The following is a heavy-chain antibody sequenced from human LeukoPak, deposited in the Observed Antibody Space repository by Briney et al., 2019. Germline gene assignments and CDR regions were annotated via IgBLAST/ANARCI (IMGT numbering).Heavy chain of an antibody. D-gene: IGHD6-13*01. CDR2: IYYSGST. V-gene: IGHV4-30-4*01. CDR3: ARAPWSSWRIDSFDY. CDR1: GGSISSGDYY. J-gene: IGHJ4*02. Sequence: PSETLSLTCTVSGGSISSGDYYWSWIRQPPGKGLEWIGYIYYSGSTYYNPSLKSRVTISVDTSKNRFSLKLSSVTAADTAVYYCARAPWSSWRIDSFDYWGQGTLVTVSS.